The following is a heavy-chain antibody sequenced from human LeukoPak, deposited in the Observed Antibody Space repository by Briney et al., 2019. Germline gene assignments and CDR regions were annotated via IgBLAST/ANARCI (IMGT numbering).Heavy chain of an antibody. CDR3: ARIRYTTAWSPFDY. V-gene: IGHV2-70*01. CDR1: GFSFSTSGLY. CDR2: IDGDGDR. D-gene: IGHD6-19*01. J-gene: IGHJ4*02. Sequence: SGPALVKPTETLTLTCTFSGFSFSTSGLYMRWIRQPPGKALQWLAHIDGDGDRYYSTSLETRLTISSDTSKNQVVLTLTNMDPADTATYYCARIRYTTAWSPFDYWGQGTLVTVSS.